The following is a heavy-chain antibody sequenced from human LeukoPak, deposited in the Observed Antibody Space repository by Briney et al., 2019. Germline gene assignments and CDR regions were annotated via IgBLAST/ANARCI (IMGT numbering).Heavy chain of an antibody. J-gene: IGHJ5*02. CDR1: GFTFSSYA. Sequence: PGGSLRLSCAASGFTFSSYAMSWVRQAPGKGLEWVSAISGSGGSTYYADSVKGRFTISRDNSKNTLYLQMNSLRADDTAVYYCAKPYSSSWSGGWFDPWGQGTLVTVSS. V-gene: IGHV3-23*01. CDR2: ISGSGGST. D-gene: IGHD6-13*01. CDR3: AKPYSSSWSGGWFDP.